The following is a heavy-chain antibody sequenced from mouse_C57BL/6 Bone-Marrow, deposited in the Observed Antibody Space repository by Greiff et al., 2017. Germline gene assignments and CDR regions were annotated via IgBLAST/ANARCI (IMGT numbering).Heavy chain of an antibody. CDR3: ARRLLLRPDY. D-gene: IGHD1-1*01. Sequence: QVQLKESGAELARPGASVKMSCKASGYTFTSYTMHWVKQRPGQGLEWIGYINPSSGYTKYNQKFKDKATLTADKSSSKAYMQLSSLTSEDSAVYYCARRLLLRPDYWGQGTTLTVSS. CDR1: GYTFTSYT. J-gene: IGHJ2*01. V-gene: IGHV1-4*01. CDR2: INPSSGYT.